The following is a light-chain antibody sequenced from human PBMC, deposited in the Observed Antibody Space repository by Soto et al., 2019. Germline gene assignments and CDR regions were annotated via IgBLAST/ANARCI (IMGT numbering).Light chain of an antibody. CDR1: QSISRSY. CDR2: SAS. CDR3: QQYSGSPPLT. V-gene: IGKV3-20*01. J-gene: IGKJ4*01. Sequence: ENGLMQSPGTLSLSPGERGTLSCRASQSISRSYLAWYQQKPGQPPRLLIYSASNRATGIPDRFSGSGSGTDFTLTISRLEPEDFAVYYCQQYSGSPPLTFGGGTKVEIK.